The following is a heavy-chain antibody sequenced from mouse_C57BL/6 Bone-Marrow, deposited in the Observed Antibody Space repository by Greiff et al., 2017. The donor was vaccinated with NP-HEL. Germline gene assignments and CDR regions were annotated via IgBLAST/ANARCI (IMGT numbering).Heavy chain of an antibody. CDR1: GYTFTSYW. V-gene: IGHV1-59*01. D-gene: IGHD1-1*01. Sequence: QVQLKQPGAELVRPGTSVKLSCKASGYTFTSYWMHWVKQRPGQGLEWIGVIDPSDSYTNYNQKFKGKATLTVDTSSSTAYMQLSSLTSEDSAVYYCARERVYYGSSPNYWGQGTTLTVSS. CDR3: ARERVYYGSSPNY. CDR2: IDPSDSYT. J-gene: IGHJ2*01.